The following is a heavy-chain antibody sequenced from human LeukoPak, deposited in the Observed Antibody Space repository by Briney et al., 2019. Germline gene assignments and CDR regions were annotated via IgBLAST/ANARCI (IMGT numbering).Heavy chain of an antibody. D-gene: IGHD4-23*01. CDR1: GGPFRGFF. CDR2: VSHSGSS. CDR3: ARGILYGGLNQYIWLDL. Sequence: SETLSLTCAVYGGPFRGFFWSWIRQAPGKGLEWIGEVSHSGSSNYNPSLKSRINISLDTSKSQFSLRLTSVTAADTAVYYCARGILYGGLNQYIWLDLWGQGTLVSVSS. J-gene: IGHJ5*02. V-gene: IGHV4-34*01.